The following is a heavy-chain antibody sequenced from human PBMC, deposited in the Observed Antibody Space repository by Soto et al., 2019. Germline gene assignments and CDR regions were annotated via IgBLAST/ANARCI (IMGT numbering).Heavy chain of an antibody. Sequence: GGSLRLSCAASGFTFRDYAMSWVRQAPGKGLEWVSAVSGSGADTYYADSVKGRFTISRDNSKSTLYLQLKSLRADDTAVYYCAKTITVAGAFGHWGQGTLVTVS. CDR1: GFTFRDYA. J-gene: IGHJ4*02. D-gene: IGHD6-19*01. CDR3: AKTITVAGAFGH. CDR2: VSGSGADT. V-gene: IGHV3-23*01.